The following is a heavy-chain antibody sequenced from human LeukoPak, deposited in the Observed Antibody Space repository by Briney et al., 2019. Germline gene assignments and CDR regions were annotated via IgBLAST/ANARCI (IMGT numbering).Heavy chain of an antibody. Sequence: SQTLSLTCTVSGGSISSGSYHWSWIRQPAGRGREWIGRIYTSGSTNYNPSLKSRVTISVDRSKNQFSLKLSSVTAADTAVYYCARDHGDCRGDCAHYWGQGTLVTVSS. V-gene: IGHV4-61*02. J-gene: IGHJ4*02. CDR3: ARDHGDCRGDCAHY. D-gene: IGHD2-21*01. CDR2: IYTSGST. CDR1: GGSISSGSYH.